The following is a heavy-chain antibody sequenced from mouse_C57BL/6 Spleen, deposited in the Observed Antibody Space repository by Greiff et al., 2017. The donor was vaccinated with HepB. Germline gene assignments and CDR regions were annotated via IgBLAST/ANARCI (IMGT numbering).Heavy chain of an antibody. CDR2: INPNNGGT. V-gene: IGHV1-18*01. D-gene: IGHD2-3*01. Sequence: EVKLLESGPELVKPGASVKIPCKASGYTFTDYNMDWVKQSHGKSLEWIGDINPNNGGTIYKQKFKGKATLTVDKSSSAAYMELRSLTSEDTALYYCARGDDGYAAWFAYWGQGTLVTVSA. J-gene: IGHJ3*01. CDR3: ARGDDGYAAWFAY. CDR1: GYTFTDYN.